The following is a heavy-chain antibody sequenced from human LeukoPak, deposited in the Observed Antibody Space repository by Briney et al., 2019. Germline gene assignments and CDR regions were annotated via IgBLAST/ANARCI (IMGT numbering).Heavy chain of an antibody. J-gene: IGHJ4*01. Sequence: GGSLRLSCAASGFTFSTYSMNWVRQAPGKGLEWVSYISSSGSTIYYADSVKGRFTISRDNAKNSLYLQMNSLRAEDTAVYYCARNAYYSADYWGRGTLVTVSS. D-gene: IGHD4/OR15-4a*01. CDR3: ARNAYYSADY. CDR2: ISSSGSTI. CDR1: GFTFSTYS. V-gene: IGHV3-48*04.